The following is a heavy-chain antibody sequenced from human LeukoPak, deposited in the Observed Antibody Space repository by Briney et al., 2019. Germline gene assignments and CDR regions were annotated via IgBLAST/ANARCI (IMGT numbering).Heavy chain of an antibody. Sequence: SETLSLTCTVSGGSISSYYWSWIRQPPGKGLEWIGYIYYSGSTNYNPSLKSRVTISVDTSKNQFSLKLSSVTAADTAVYYCALGDYVDYWGQGTLVTVSS. CDR1: GGSISSYY. D-gene: IGHD3-3*02. V-gene: IGHV4-59*01. CDR2: IYYSGST. J-gene: IGHJ4*02. CDR3: ALGDYVDY.